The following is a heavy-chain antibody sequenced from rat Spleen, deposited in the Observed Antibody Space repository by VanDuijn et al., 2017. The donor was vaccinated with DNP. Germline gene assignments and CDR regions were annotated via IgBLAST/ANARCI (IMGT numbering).Heavy chain of an antibody. J-gene: IGHJ2*01. Sequence: EVQLVESGGGLVQPGRSLKLSCAASEFTFSDYNMAWIRQAPKKGLDWVATIRPNGSSTYFRDSVKGRFTISRDNANNTLYLQMSSLRSEDTATYYCTRDLNHGYNYAFDYWGQGVMVTVSS. CDR3: TRDLNHGYNYAFDY. D-gene: IGHD1-4*01. CDR1: EFTFSDYN. V-gene: IGHV5S10*01. CDR2: IRPNGSST.